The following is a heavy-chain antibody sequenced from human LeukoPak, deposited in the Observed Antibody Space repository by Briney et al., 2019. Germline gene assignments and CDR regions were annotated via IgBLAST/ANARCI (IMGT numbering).Heavy chain of an antibody. D-gene: IGHD1-26*01. J-gene: IGHJ4*02. CDR2: ISDDGSNK. Sequence: GGSLRLSCAASGFTFSSYGMHWVRQAPGKGLEWGAVISDDGSNKYYADSVNGRFTISRDNSKDTLYLQMNSLRAEDTAVYYWAKYKWELLRGGYYFDYWGQGTLVTVSS. CDR3: AKYKWELLRGGYYFDY. CDR1: GFTFSSYG. V-gene: IGHV3-30*18.